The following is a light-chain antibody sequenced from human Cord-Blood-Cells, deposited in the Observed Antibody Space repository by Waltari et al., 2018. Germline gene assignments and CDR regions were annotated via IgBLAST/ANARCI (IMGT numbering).Light chain of an antibody. CDR2: GAS. CDR1: QSVSSSY. Sequence: EIVLTQSPGTLSLSPGERATLSCRASQSVSSSYLAWYPQKPGQAPRLLIYGASSRATGIPDRFSGSRSGTDFTLTISRLEPEDFAVYYCQQYGSSRTFGQGTKVEIK. CDR3: QQYGSSRT. V-gene: IGKV3-20*01. J-gene: IGKJ1*01.